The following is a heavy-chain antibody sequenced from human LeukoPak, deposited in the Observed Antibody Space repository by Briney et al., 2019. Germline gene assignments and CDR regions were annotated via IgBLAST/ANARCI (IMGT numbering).Heavy chain of an antibody. CDR1: GYTFTNYY. CDR3: ARLGYYYDSLGHYDY. V-gene: IGHV1-46*01. J-gene: IGHJ4*02. D-gene: IGHD3-22*01. CDR2: INPTSGST. Sequence: VASVKVSCKASGYTFTNYYIHWVRQAPGQGLEWMGIINPTSGSTVYTQKFQGRVTMTRDTSTSTVYMELSSLRSDDTAVYYCARLGYYYDSLGHYDYWGQGTLVIVSS.